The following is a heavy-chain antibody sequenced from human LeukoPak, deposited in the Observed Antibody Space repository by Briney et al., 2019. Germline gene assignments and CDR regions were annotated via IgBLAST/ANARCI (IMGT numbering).Heavy chain of an antibody. CDR2: INPDSGFT. J-gene: IGHJ4*02. CDR1: GYNFRDDY. CDR3: APTPEAYTTNWNV. Sequence: ASVKVSCKASGYNFRDDYMQWVRQAPGQGLEWMGWINPDSGFTNYAQKFQGRVIMTRDTSISTAYMEVGRLRSDDTAVYYCAPTPEAYTTNWNVWGQGTLVTVSS. D-gene: IGHD1-20*01. V-gene: IGHV1-2*02.